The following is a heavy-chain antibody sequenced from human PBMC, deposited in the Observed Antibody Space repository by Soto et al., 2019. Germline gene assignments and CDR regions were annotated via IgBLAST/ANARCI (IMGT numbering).Heavy chain of an antibody. J-gene: IGHJ4*02. CDR1: GYSFTSYG. CDR2: IYPGDSDT. CDR3: ARHTLLCGCCSGASCNYPDY. Sequence: GDSLKISCKASGYSFTSYGTGWVRPMHGKRLEWMGIIYPGDSDTRYSPSFKGQVTTSADKSISTAYLPWSSLSASDNSMYYCARHTLLCGCCSGASCNYPDYWGQGTLVAVSS. V-gene: IGHV5-51*01. D-gene: IGHD2-15*01.